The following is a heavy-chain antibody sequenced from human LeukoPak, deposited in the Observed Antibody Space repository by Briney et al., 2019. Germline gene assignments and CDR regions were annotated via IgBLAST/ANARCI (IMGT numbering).Heavy chain of an antibody. CDR3: ARQQYYYDSSGYPPLGY. V-gene: IGHV1-69*13. Sequence: SVKVSCKASGYAFTTSDINWVRQAPGQGLEWMGGIISIFGTANYAQKFQGRVTITADESTSTAYMELSSLRSEDTAVYYCARQQYYYDSSGYPPLGYWGQGTLVTVSS. D-gene: IGHD3-22*01. CDR2: IISIFGTA. J-gene: IGHJ4*02. CDR1: GYAFTTSD.